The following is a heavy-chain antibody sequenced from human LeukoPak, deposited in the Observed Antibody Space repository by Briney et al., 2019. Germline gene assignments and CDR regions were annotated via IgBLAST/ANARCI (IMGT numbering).Heavy chain of an antibody. Sequence: SETLSLTCTVSGGSISSGSYYWSWIRQPAGKGLEWIGRIYTSGSTNYNPSLKSRVTISVDTSKNQFSLKLSSVTPEDTAVYYCAREGGGAMGYWGQGTLVTVSS. D-gene: IGHD3-16*01. CDR2: IYTSGST. CDR3: AREGGGAMGY. J-gene: IGHJ4*02. CDR1: GGSISSGSYY. V-gene: IGHV4-61*02.